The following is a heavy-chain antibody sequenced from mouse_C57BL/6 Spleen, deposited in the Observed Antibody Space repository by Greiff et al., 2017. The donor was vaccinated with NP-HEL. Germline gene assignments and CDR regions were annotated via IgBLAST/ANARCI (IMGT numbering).Heavy chain of an antibody. J-gene: IGHJ1*03. CDR2: ISGGGGNT. CDR1: GFTFSSYT. V-gene: IGHV5-9*01. D-gene: IGHD1-1*01. Sequence: EVHLVESGGGLVKPGGSLKLSCAASGFTFSSYTMSWVRQTPEKRLEWVATISGGGGNTYYPDSVKGRFTISRDNAKNTLYLQMSSLRSEDTALYYCARPCTTVVATGYFDVWGTGTTVTVSS. CDR3: ARPCTTVVATGYFDV.